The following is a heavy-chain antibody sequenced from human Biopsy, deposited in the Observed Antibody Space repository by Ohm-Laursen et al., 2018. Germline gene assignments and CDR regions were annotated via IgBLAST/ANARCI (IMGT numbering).Heavy chain of an antibody. Sequence: SVKVSCKASGYTFTTYDITWVRQATRQGPEWMGWMNPISGNTGYAHKFRGRVTMTSDSSISTAYLEVSSLTFEDTAVYYCARAVRYRLLSDPWGQGTLVTVSS. CDR2: MNPISGNT. CDR1: GYTFTTYD. CDR3: ARAVRYRLLSDP. J-gene: IGHJ5*02. D-gene: IGHD2/OR15-2a*01. V-gene: IGHV1-8*01.